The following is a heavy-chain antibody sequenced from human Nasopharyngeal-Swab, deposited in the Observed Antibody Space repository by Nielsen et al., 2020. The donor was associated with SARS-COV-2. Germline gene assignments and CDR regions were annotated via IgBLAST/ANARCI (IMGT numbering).Heavy chain of an antibody. J-gene: IGHJ3*02. D-gene: IGHD3-16*01. CDR1: GFTVSSNF. Sequence: GESLKISCVASGFTVSSNFVSWVRQAPGKGLEWVSLLKSGGGTFYADSVRGRFTISRDNSRNTVYLQMNSLRAEDTAVYYCAREADLMGYDDAFDIWGRGTVVTVSS. CDR2: LKSGGGT. V-gene: IGHV3-53*01. CDR3: AREADLMGYDDAFDI.